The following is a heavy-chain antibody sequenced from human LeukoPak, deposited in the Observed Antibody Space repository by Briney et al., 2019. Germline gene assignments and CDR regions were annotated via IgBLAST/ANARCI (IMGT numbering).Heavy chain of an antibody. Sequence: SETLFLTCTVSGGSISSSSYYWGWIRQPPGKGLEWIGSIYYSGSTYYNPSLKSRVTISVDTSKNQFSLKLSSVTAADTAMYYCARESNTFGGVIVPFDYWGQGTLVTVSS. CDR3: ARESNTFGGVIVPFDY. V-gene: IGHV4-39*07. J-gene: IGHJ4*02. D-gene: IGHD3-16*01. CDR1: GGSISSSSYY. CDR2: IYYSGST.